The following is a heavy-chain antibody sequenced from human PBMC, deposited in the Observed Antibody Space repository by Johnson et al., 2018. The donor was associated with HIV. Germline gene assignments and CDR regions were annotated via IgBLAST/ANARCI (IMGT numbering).Heavy chain of an antibody. Sequence: QVQLVESGGGVVQPGGSLRLSCAASGFTFSNYGMHWVRQAPGKGLEWVAFIRYDGSNKYYADSVKGRFTISRDNSKNTLYLQMNSLRAEDTAVYYCAKDSTICFVVEAGDAFDIWGQGTMVTVSS. D-gene: IGHD5-24*01. CDR2: IRYDGSNK. CDR3: AKDSTICFVVEAGDAFDI. J-gene: IGHJ3*02. CDR1: GFTFSNYG. V-gene: IGHV3-30*02.